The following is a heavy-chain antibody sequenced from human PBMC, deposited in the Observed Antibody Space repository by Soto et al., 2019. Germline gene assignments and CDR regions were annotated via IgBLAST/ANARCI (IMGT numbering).Heavy chain of an antibody. CDR3: ARRPPYYYDSGGYIDY. CDR1: GGSISSSSYY. D-gene: IGHD3-22*01. Sequence: PWETLSLTGTVSGGSISSSSYYWGWIRQPPGKGLEWIGSIYYSGGTYYNPSLKSRVTISVDTSKNQFSLKLSSVTAADTAVYYCARRPPYYYDSGGYIDYWGQGTLVTVSS. V-gene: IGHV4-39*01. J-gene: IGHJ4*02. CDR2: IYYSGGT.